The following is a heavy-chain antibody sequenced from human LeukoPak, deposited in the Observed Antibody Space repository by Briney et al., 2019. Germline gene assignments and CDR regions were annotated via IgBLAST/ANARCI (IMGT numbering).Heavy chain of an antibody. D-gene: IGHD6-19*01. J-gene: IGHJ6*02. Sequence: GRSLRLSCAASGFTFSSYAMHWVRQAPGKGLEWVAVISYDGSNKYYAASVKGRFTISRDNSKNTLYLQMNSLRAEDTAVYYCARAIVKQWLVMFYYYGMDVWRQGTTVTVSS. CDR3: ARAIVKQWLVMFYYYGMDV. CDR1: GFTFSSYA. CDR2: ISYDGSNK. V-gene: IGHV3-30-3*01.